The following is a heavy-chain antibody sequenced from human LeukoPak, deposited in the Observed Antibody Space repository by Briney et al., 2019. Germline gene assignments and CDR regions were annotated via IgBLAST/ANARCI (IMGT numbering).Heavy chain of an antibody. CDR2: IIPIFGTA. CDR1: GCTFSSYA. J-gene: IGHJ6*02. D-gene: IGHD4-11*01. V-gene: IGHV1-69*13. Sequence: GASVKVSCKASGCTFSSYAISWVRQAPGQGLEWMGGIIPIFGTANYAQKFQGRVTITADESTSTAYMELSSLRSEDTAVYYCARRSTVTTEHYYYYGMDVWGQGTTVTVSS. CDR3: ARRSTVTTEHYYYYGMDV.